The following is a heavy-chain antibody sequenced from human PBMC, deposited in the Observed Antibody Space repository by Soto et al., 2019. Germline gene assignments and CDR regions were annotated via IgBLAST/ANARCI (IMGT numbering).Heavy chain of an antibody. V-gene: IGHV1-24*01. CDR3: ATIGGLTTVTDYYYYYGMDV. D-gene: IGHD4-17*01. Sequence: ASVKVSCKVSGYTLTELSMHWVRQAPGKGLEWMGGFDPEDGETIYAQKFQGRVTMTEDTSTDTAYMELSSLRSEDTAVYYCATIGGLTTVTDYYYYYGMDVWGQGTTVTVS. CDR1: GYTLTELS. J-gene: IGHJ6*02. CDR2: FDPEDGET.